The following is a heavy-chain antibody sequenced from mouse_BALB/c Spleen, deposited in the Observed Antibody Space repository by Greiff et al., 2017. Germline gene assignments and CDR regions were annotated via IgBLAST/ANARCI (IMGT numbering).Heavy chain of an antibody. V-gene: IGHV5-6-3*01. CDR1: GFTFSSYG. D-gene: IGHD2-1*01. Sequence: EVHLVESGGGLVQPGGSLKLSCAASGFTFSSYGMSWVRQTPDKRLELVATINSNGGSTYYPDSVKGRFTISRDNAKNTLYLQMSSLKSGDTAMYYCARDGGNYPFAYWGQGTLVTVSA. J-gene: IGHJ3*01. CDR3: ARDGGNYPFAY. CDR2: INSNGGST.